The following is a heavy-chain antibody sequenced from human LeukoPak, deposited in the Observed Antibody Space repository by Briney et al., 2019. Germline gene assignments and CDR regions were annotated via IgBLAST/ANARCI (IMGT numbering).Heavy chain of an antibody. Sequence: GGSLRLSCVGSGFIFRNDWMHWVRQAPGKGLVWVSRLYSEGGRTYYADSVKGRFTISRDNAKNTLYLEMSSLRAEDTAVYYCARIPDGVDYWGQGTLVTVSS. V-gene: IGHV3-74*01. CDR1: GFIFRNDW. D-gene: IGHD2-21*01. CDR2: LYSEGGRT. CDR3: ARIPDGVDY. J-gene: IGHJ4*02.